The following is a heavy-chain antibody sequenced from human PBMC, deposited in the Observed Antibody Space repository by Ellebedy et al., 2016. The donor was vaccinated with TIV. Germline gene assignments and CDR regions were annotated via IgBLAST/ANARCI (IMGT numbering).Heavy chain of an antibody. Sequence: GGSLRLSXAASGFIVSATYMSWVRQAPGKGLEWVSIIYPDDRTFYAGFARGRLSISRDKSKNTLYLQMNSLRADDTAVYYCARDSGFGVDTPYWGQGTPVTVSS. J-gene: IGHJ4*02. D-gene: IGHD3-3*01. CDR2: IYPDDRT. CDR3: ARDSGFGVDTPY. V-gene: IGHV3-53*01. CDR1: GFIVSATY.